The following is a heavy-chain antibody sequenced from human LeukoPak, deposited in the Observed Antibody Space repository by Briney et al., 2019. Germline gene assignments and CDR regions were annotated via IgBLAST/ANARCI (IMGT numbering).Heavy chain of an antibody. CDR1: GITVSTNY. J-gene: IGHJ4*02. CDR3: ASGYDGDGFYDF. CDR2: IYSGGST. Sequence: GGSLRLSCEASGITVSTNYMTWVRQAPGKELEWVSLIYSGGSTYYADFVKGRFTISKDNSKNTLYLQMNSLRAEDTAVYYCASGYDGDGFYDFWGQGTLVTVSS. D-gene: IGHD3-22*01. V-gene: IGHV3-66*01.